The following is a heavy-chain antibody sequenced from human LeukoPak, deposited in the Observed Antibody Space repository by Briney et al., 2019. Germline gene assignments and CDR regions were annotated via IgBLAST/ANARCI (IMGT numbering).Heavy chain of an antibody. D-gene: IGHD2-2*02. CDR3: ARESRVYTLRAFDI. J-gene: IGHJ3*02. Sequence: SETLSLTCAVSSGSISSGAYSWRWIRQPPGKGLEWIGYISSIETTYYNPSLRSRVTMSLDTSKNQFSLNLSSVTAADTAVYYCARESRVYTLRAFDIWGQGTMVIVSS. CDR1: SGSISSGAYS. V-gene: IGHV4-30-4*07. CDR2: ISSIETT.